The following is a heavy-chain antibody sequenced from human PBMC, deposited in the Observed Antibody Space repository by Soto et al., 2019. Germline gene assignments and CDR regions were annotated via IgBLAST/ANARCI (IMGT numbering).Heavy chain of an antibody. V-gene: IGHV1-18*04. CDR2: ISAYNGNT. CDR3: ARKIDYVGFDP. Sequence: ASVKVSCKAIGYSFTRHYMHWVRQAPGQGLEWMGWISAYNGNTNYAQKLQGRVTMTTDTSTSTAYMELRSLSSDDTAVYYCARKIDYVGFDPWGQGTLVTVSS. J-gene: IGHJ5*02. D-gene: IGHD4-17*01. CDR1: GYSFTRHY.